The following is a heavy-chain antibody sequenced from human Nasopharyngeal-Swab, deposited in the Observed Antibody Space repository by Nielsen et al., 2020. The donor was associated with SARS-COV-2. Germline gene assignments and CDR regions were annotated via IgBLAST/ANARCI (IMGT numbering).Heavy chain of an antibody. CDR2: IIPIFGTA. CDR3: ASRDLYGSIDY. CDR1: GGTFSSYA. Sequence: SVKVSCQASGGTFSSYAISWVRQAPGQGLEWMGGIIPIFGTANYAQKFQGRVTITADEPTSTAYMELSSLRSEDTAVYYRASRDLYGSIDYWGQGTLVTVSS. V-gene: IGHV1-69*13. J-gene: IGHJ4*02. D-gene: IGHD3-10*01.